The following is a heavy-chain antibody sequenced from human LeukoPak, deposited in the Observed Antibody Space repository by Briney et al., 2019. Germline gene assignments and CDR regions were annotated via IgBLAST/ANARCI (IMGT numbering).Heavy chain of an antibody. CDR3: ARDLGNIARITMVRGVPPDY. CDR2: IIPIFGTA. V-gene: IGHV1-69*05. D-gene: IGHD3-10*01. J-gene: IGHJ4*02. Sequence: GSSVKVSCKASGGTFSSYAISWVRQAPGQGLEWMGRIIPIFGTANYAQKFQGRVTITTDESTSTAYMELSSLRSEDTAVYYCARDLGNIARITMVRGVPPDYWGQGTLVTVSS. CDR1: GGTFSSYA.